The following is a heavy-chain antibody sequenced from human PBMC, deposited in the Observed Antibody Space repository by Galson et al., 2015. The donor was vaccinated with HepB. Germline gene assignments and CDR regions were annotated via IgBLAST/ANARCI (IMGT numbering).Heavy chain of an antibody. CDR2: ISSSGGTTI. CDR1: GSTFSDYS. Sequence: SLRLSCAASGSTFSDYSMTWIRQAPGKGLEWVSYISSSGGTTISYADSVKGRLTISRDNAKNSLYLQMNSLRAEDTAVYYCARRTGSYFDVTLGQFDYWGQGILVTVSS. J-gene: IGHJ4*02. D-gene: IGHD1-26*01. V-gene: IGHV3-11*01. CDR3: ARRTGSYFDVTLGQFDY.